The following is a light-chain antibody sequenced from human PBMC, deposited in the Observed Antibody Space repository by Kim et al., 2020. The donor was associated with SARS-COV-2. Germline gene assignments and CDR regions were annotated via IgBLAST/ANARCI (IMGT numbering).Light chain of an antibody. V-gene: IGLV2-14*01. CDR1: NSDIGAYNY. J-gene: IGLJ3*02. CDR2: DVT. Sequence: QSALTQPASVSGSPRQSITISCTGTNSDIGAYNYVSWYQQHPGKAPRLLIYDVTYRPSGISARFSGSKSGNTASLTISWLQAEDEADYYCGSYTTNSAWVFGGGTQLTVL. CDR3: GSYTTNSAWV.